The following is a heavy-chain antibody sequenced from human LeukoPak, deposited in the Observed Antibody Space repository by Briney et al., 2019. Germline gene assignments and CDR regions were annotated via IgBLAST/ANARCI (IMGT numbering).Heavy chain of an antibody. J-gene: IGHJ4*02. D-gene: IGHD5-12*01. CDR3: AKDREGLSSGYDLEYFDY. CDR1: GFTFSSHA. Sequence: PGGSLRLSCAASGFTFSSHAMSWVRQAPGKGLEWVSAITGSGATTYYTDSVKGRFTISRDNSKNTLFLQMNSLRAEDTAVYYCAKDREGLSSGYDLEYFDYWGQGTLVTVSS. CDR2: ITGSGATT. V-gene: IGHV3-23*01.